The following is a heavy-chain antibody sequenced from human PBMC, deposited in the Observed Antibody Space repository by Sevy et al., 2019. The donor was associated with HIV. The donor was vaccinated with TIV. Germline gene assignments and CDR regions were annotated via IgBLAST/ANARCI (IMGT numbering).Heavy chain of an antibody. CDR1: GFMFSSYG. CDR2: LSGFSSHI. J-gene: IGHJ4*02. V-gene: IGHV3-21*06. Sequence: GGSLRLSCAASGFMFSSYGMNWVRLAPVKGLEWVSYLSGFSSHIHYADSMKGRFTISRDNAKNLLYLQIDSLRAEDTAVYYCATVAPGRLTYFNFDNWGQGTLVTVSS. CDR3: ATVAPGRLTYFNFDN. D-gene: IGHD3-9*01.